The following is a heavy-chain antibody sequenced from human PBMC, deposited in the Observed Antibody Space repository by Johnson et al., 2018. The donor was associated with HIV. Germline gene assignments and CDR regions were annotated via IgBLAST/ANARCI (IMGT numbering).Heavy chain of an antibody. CDR1: GFNFIDYA. V-gene: IGHV3-23*04. CDR3: ANSLLLDAFNI. J-gene: IGHJ3*02. Sequence: EMQLVESGGGLVRPGGSLRLSCVASGFNFIDYAMIWVRQAPGTGLECVSFISGGEDDTYYSDSVQGRFTISRDNSKTTLYLQMNSLRDEDTAVYYCANSLLLDAFNIWGQGTVVTVSS. CDR2: ISGGEDDT.